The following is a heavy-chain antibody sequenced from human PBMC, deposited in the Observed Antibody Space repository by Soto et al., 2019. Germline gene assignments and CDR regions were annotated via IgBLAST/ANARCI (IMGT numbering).Heavy chain of an antibody. Sequence: QLQLQESGPGLVKPSETLSLTCTVSGGSISSSSYYWGWFRQPPGKGLEWIGSIYYSGSTYYNPSLKSRVTISVDTSKNQFSLKLSSVTAADTAVYYCARRLILGNNWFDPWGQGTLVTVSS. J-gene: IGHJ5*02. CDR3: ARRLILGNNWFDP. CDR1: GGSISSSSYY. CDR2: IYYSGST. D-gene: IGHD7-27*01. V-gene: IGHV4-39*01.